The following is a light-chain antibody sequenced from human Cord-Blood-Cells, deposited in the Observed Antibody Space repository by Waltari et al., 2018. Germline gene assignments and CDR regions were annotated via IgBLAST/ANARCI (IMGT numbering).Light chain of an antibody. CDR1: NIGSKS. J-gene: IGLJ3*02. V-gene: IGLV3-21*03. Sequence: SYVLTQPPSVSVAPGKTARITCGGNNIGSKSVHWYQQKPGQAPVLVDYDDSDRPSGIPERISGSNSGATATLTISRVEAGDEADYYCQVWDSRSDHWVFGGGTKLTVL. CDR3: QVWDSRSDHWV. CDR2: DDS.